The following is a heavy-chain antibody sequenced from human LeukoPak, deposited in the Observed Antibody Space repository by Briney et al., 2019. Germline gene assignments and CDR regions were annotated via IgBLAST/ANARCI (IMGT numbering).Heavy chain of an antibody. Sequence: GGSLRLSCAASGFTFSSYSMSWVRQAPGKGLEWVSYISSSSSTIYYADSVKGRFTISRDNAKNSLYLQMNSLRDEDTAVYYCARDQARYDYIWGSYRLDAFDIWGQGTMVTVSS. CDR2: ISSSSSTI. V-gene: IGHV3-48*02. CDR3: ARDQARYDYIWGSYRLDAFDI. J-gene: IGHJ3*02. CDR1: GFTFSSYS. D-gene: IGHD3-16*02.